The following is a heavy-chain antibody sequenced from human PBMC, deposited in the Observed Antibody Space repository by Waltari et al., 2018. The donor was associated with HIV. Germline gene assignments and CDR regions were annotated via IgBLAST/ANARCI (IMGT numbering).Heavy chain of an antibody. CDR3: ARELKQLSPQDYDSPPRGFDI. V-gene: IGHV1-69*12. CDR1: GGTFSSYA. CDR2: IIPIFDTS. J-gene: IGHJ3*02. D-gene: IGHD3-22*01. Sequence: QVQLVQSGAEVKKPGSSVKVSCKASGGTFSSYAYSWMRQAAGQGLDGMGGIIPIFDTSNYAQKFQGRVTITADESTSTAYMELSSLRSDDTAVYYCARELKQLSPQDYDSPPRGFDIWGQGTMVTVSS.